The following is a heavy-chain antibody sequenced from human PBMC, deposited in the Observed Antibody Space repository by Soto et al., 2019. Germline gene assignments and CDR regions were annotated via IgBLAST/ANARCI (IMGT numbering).Heavy chain of an antibody. CDR2: IAYDGSNA. CDR1: GFTFRNYA. CDR3: ARGDREDILVVVGARPGEYGIDI. V-gene: IGHV3-30-3*01. D-gene: IGHD2-15*01. Sequence: ESGGGVVQPGGSLRLSCAASGFTFRNYAMHWVRQAPGKGLECLAVIAYDGSNAFYRDSVKGRFTISRDNSKNTLYLHMNSLRSEDTGVYYCARGDREDILVVVGARPGEYGIDIWGQGTKVTVSS. J-gene: IGHJ6*02.